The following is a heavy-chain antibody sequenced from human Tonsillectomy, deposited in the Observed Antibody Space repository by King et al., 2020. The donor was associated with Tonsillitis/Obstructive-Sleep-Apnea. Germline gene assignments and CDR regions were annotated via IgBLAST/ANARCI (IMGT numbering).Heavy chain of an antibody. CDR2: ISTYTGNT. J-gene: IGHJ5*02. D-gene: IGHD2-15*01. CDR3: ARDPPIVLVPAALEGGWFDP. V-gene: IGHV1-18*01. CDR1: GYNFTSYG. Sequence: VQLVESGAEVKKPGASVKVSCKASGYNFTSYGIGWVRQAPGQGLEWMGWISTYTGNTNYAPKLQGRVTMTTDTSTSTAYMELRSLRSDDTAVYYCARDPPIVLVPAALEGGWFDPWGQGTLVTVSS.